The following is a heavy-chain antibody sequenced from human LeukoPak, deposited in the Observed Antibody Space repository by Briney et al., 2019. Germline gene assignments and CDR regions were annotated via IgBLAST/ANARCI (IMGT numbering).Heavy chain of an antibody. CDR2: VGAGGRRT. D-gene: IGHD3-10*01. J-gene: IGHJ4*02. CDR1: GFTFSSYA. Sequence: GGSLRLSCAASGFTFSSYAMTWVRQAPGKGLEWVSTVGAGGRRTYYADSVRGRFTISRDNSKSTVYLQMNTLRAEDTAVYYCAKGLDYYGSGSYDHWGQGTLVTASS. CDR3: AKGLDYYGSGSYDH. V-gene: IGHV3-23*01.